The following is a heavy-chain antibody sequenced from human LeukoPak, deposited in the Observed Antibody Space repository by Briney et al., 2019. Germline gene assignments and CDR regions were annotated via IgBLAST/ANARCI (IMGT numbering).Heavy chain of an antibody. J-gene: IGHJ4*02. V-gene: IGHV3-64*01. CDR2: ISSNGGST. Sequence: AGGSLRLSCAASGFTFSSYAMHWVRQAPGKGLEYVSAISSNGGSTYYANSVKGRFTISRDNSKNTLYLQMGSLRAEDMAVYYCARGVGGSYGDYVNYFDYWGQGTLVTVSS. CDR3: ARGVGGSYGDYVNYFDY. CDR1: GFTFSSYA. D-gene: IGHD4-17*01.